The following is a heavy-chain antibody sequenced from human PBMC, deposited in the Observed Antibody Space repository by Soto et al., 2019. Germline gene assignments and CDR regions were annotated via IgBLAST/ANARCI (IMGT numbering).Heavy chain of an antibody. J-gene: IGHJ5*02. CDR1: GGSISSDNW. D-gene: IGHD6-19*01. V-gene: IGHV4-4*02. CDR3: AAYSSGRRGWFDP. CDR2: IYRDGNT. Sequence: QVQLQESGPGLVKPSGTLSLTCAVSGGSISSDNWWSWVRQSPGERLEWIGEIYRDGNTNYNPSLRSRVTISTDKSKNQFSLKLNAVIAADTAVYYCAAYSSGRRGWFDPWGQGILVTVSS.